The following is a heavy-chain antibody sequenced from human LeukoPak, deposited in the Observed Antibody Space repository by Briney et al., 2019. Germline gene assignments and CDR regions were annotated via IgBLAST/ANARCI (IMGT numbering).Heavy chain of an antibody. CDR3: ATSYYDFYYFDY. V-gene: IGHV1-69*13. D-gene: IGHD3-3*01. CDR1: GGTFSSYA. J-gene: IGHJ4*02. Sequence: ASVKVSCKASGGTFSSYAISWVRQAPGQGLEWMGGIIPIFGTANYAQKFQGRVTITADESTSTAYMELSSLRSEDTALYYCATSYYDFYYFDYWGQGTLVTVSS. CDR2: IIPIFGTA.